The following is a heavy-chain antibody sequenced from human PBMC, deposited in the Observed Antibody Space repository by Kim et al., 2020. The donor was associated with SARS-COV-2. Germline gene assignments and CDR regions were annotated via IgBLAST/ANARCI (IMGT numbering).Heavy chain of an antibody. CDR1: GFTFSSYG. D-gene: IGHD6-19*01. Sequence: GGSLRLSCAASGFTFSSYGMHWVRQAPGKGLEWVAVISYDGSNKYYADSVKGRFTISRDNSKNTLYLQMNSLRAEDTAVYYCAKDASVAVGNWFDPWGQGTLVTVSS. V-gene: IGHV3-30*18. J-gene: IGHJ5*02. CDR3: AKDASVAVGNWFDP. CDR2: ISYDGSNK.